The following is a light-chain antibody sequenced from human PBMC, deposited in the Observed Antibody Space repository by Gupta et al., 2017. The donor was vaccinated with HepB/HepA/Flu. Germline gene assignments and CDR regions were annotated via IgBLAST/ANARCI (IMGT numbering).Light chain of an antibody. J-gene: IGKJ5*01. Sequence: EIVLTLSLASLASSPGERPPLSCRARQSAVSHLDWYQQKPGHDPRLLIYATADRATCIPARFLGSGSGADFTLTISSLEPEDFAVYYCQHRTNWPPSITFGQGTRLEIK. V-gene: IGKV3-11*01. CDR2: ATA. CDR1: QSAVSH. CDR3: QHRTNWPPSIT.